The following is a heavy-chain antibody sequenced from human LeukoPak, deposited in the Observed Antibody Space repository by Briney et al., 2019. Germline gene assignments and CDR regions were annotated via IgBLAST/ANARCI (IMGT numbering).Heavy chain of an antibody. D-gene: IGHD6-13*01. Sequence: SETLSLTCTVSGGSISSSSYYWGWIRQPPGKGLEWIGSIYYSGSTYYNPSLKSRVTISVDTSKNQFSLKLSSMTAADTAVYYCARRLAGTEDYWGQGTLVTVSS. V-gene: IGHV4-39*01. J-gene: IGHJ4*02. CDR3: ARRLAGTEDY. CDR2: IYYSGST. CDR1: GGSISSSSYY.